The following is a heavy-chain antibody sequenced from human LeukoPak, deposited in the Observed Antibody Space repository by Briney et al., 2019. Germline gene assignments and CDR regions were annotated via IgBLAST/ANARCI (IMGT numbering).Heavy chain of an antibody. CDR1: GGSISSYY. D-gene: IGHD3-22*01. Sequence: PSETLSLTCTVSGGSISSYYWSWIRQPPGKGLEWIGYIYYSGSTNYNPSLKSRVTISVDTSKNQFSLKLSSVTAADTAVYYCARQYYYYSIDSRGQGTLVTVSS. V-gene: IGHV4-59*08. J-gene: IGHJ4*02. CDR3: ARQYYYYSIDS. CDR2: IYYSGST.